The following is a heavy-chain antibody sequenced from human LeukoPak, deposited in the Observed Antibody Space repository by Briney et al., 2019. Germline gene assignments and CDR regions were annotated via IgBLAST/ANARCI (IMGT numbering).Heavy chain of an antibody. CDR1: GGTFSSYA. Sequence: GASVKVSCKAPGGTFSSYAISWVRQAPGQGLEWMGRIIPILGIANYAQKFQGRVTITTDESTSTAYMELSSLRSEDTAVYYGARLGPFYWYFDLWGRGTLVTVSS. CDR2: IIPILGIA. V-gene: IGHV1-69*04. CDR3: ARLGPFYWYFDL. J-gene: IGHJ2*01.